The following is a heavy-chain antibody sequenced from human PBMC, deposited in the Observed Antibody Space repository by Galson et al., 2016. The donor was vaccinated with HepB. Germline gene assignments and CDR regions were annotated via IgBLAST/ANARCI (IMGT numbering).Heavy chain of an antibody. Sequence: SLRLSCAASGFTFSSYSMNWVRQAPGKGLEWFSYISSSSSAIKYADSVKGRFTIARGNAKNSLYLQMSSLRDEDTAVYYCARDRVRFDDGDYGVNGMDVWGQGTTVTVSS. CDR3: ARDRVRFDDGDYGVNGMDV. V-gene: IGHV3-48*02. CDR1: GFTFSSYS. J-gene: IGHJ6*02. CDR2: ISSSSSAI. D-gene: IGHD4-17*01.